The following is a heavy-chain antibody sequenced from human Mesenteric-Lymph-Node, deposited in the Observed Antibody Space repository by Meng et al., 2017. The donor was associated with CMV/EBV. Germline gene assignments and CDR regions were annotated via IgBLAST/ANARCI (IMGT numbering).Heavy chain of an antibody. Sequence: SETLSLTCSFSPDSINNNYWSWIRQSPGKGLEWIGYIHYTGSTTYNPSLKSRLSMSIDRSENRLSLRLTSVTAADTAIYYCARAPFRRHYYYYYYGIDVWGQGTTVTVSS. J-gene: IGHJ6*02. V-gene: IGHV4-59*01. CDR1: PDSINNNY. CDR3: ARAPFRRHYYYYYYGIDV. CDR2: IHYTGST.